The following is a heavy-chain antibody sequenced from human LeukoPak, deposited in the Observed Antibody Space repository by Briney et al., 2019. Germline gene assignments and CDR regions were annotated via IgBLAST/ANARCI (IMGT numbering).Heavy chain of an antibody. J-gene: IGHJ4*02. D-gene: IGHD1-26*01. CDR3: ARLLGTVTTFDY. CDR1: GFSFSGCS. Sequence: PGGSLRVSCAASGFSFSGCSLSWVRQAPGKGLEWVATINEVGSKTYYDDSVKGRFTISRDNAKNSLYLEMSSLRAEDTAVHYCARLLGTVTTFDYWGQGTLVTVSS. CDR2: INEVGSKT. V-gene: IGHV3-7*01.